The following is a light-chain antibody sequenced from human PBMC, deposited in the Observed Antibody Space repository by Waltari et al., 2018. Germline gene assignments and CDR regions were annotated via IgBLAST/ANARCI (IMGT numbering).Light chain of an antibody. CDR1: RSVNSN. CDR2: GAS. Sequence: EVVLTQSPDPLSVSPGEIATLSCRTSRSVNSNLAWYHHKPGQPPRLLMYGASTRPPGIPARFSGSESGTEFTLTITSLQSEDFAVYYCQQYNNWPLTFGGGTKVEI. CDR3: QQYNNWPLT. V-gene: IGKV3-15*01. J-gene: IGKJ4*01.